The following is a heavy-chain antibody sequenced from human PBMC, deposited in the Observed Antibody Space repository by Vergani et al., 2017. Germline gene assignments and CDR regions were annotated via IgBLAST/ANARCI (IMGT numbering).Heavy chain of an antibody. CDR3: AKDPTDIVVVPAAIGSG. V-gene: IGHV3-23*01. J-gene: IGHJ4*02. CDR1: GFTFSSYA. CDR2: ISGSGGST. D-gene: IGHD2-2*01. Sequence: EVQLLESGGGLVQPGGSLRLSCAASGFTFSSYAMSWVRQAPGEGLEWVSAISGSGGSTYYADSVKGRFTISRDNSKNTLYLQMNSLRAEDTAVYYCAKDPTDIVVVPAAIGSGWGQGTLVTVSS.